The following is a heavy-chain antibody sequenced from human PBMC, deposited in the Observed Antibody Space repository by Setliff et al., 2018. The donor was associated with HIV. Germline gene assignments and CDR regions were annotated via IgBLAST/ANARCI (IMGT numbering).Heavy chain of an antibody. Sequence: SETLSLTCIVSGGSISSSSYYWGWIRQPPGKGLEWIGTVYYSGSTYYNPSLKSRVTISVDTSENQFSLKLSSVTAADTAVYYCARGPSGRAPAPARAPHYYGLDLWGPGTTVTVSS. CDR3: ARGPSGRAPAPARAPHYYGLDL. V-gene: IGHV4-39*07. CDR2: VYYSGST. CDR1: GGSISSSSYY. J-gene: IGHJ6*01. D-gene: IGHD2-2*01.